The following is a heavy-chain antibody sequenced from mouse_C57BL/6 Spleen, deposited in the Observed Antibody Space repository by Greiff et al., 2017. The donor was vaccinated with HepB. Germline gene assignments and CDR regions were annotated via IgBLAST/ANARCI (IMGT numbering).Heavy chain of an antibody. D-gene: IGHD1-1*01. V-gene: IGHV1-55*01. Sequence: QVQLQQPGAELVKPGASVKMSCKASGYTFTSYWITWVKQRPGQGLEWIGDIYPGSGSTNYNEKFKSKATLTVDTSSSTAYMQLSSLTSEDSAVYYCARVGYGSSYDAMDYWGQGTSVTVSS. CDR3: ARVGYGSSYDAMDY. J-gene: IGHJ4*01. CDR2: IYPGSGST. CDR1: GYTFTSYW.